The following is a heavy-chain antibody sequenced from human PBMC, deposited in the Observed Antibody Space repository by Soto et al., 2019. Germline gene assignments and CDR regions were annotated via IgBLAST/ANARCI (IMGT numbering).Heavy chain of an antibody. CDR1: GFIFSSYA. CDR2: ISGSGDIT. D-gene: IGHD5-18*01. CDR3: AKDRVQLWFPFHY. Sequence: EVQLLESGGGLVQPGGSLRLSCAASGFIFSSYAMSWVRQAPGKGLEWVAVISGSGDITNYADSVKGRFTISRDNSKNTLHLQMNRLRAEDTSVYYCAKDRVQLWFPFHYWGQGTLLTVSS. V-gene: IGHV3-23*01. J-gene: IGHJ4*02.